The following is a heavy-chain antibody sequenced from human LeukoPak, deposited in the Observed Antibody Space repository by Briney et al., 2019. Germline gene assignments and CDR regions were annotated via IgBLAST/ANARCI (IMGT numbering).Heavy chain of an antibody. Sequence: SETLSLTCTVSGGSISSSSYYWSWIRQPAGTGLEWIGRIYTSGSTNYNPSLKSRVTISVDTSKNQFSLKLSSVTAADTAVYYCARVNLEDYGDPNFDYWGQGTLVTVSS. J-gene: IGHJ4*02. D-gene: IGHD4-17*01. V-gene: IGHV4-61*02. CDR3: ARVNLEDYGDPNFDY. CDR2: IYTSGST. CDR1: GGSISSSSYY.